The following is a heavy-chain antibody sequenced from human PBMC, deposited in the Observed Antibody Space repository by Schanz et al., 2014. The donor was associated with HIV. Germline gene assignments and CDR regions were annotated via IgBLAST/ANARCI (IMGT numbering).Heavy chain of an antibody. D-gene: IGHD3-3*01. Sequence: QVQLVQSGPEVKKPGSSVKVSCKASGGTFSSFAISWVRQAPGQGLEWMGGIIPMYGTANYAPKFQGRITITADESTSTAYLELRSLRPEDTAMFFCARSFGVGDLGFGVWGQGTTVIVSS. CDR1: GGTFSSFA. CDR2: IIPMYGTA. CDR3: ARSFGVGDLGFGV. V-gene: IGHV1-69*01. J-gene: IGHJ6*02.